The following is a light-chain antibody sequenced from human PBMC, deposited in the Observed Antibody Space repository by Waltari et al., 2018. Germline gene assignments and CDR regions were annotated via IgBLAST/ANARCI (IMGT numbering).Light chain of an antibody. V-gene: IGLV2-14*01. Sequence: QSALTQPASVSGSPVRSITISCTETSSDVGGHNYVTWYQQHPGKAPKLMIYEVSNRPSGVSNRFSGSKSGNTASLTISGLQAEDEADYYCSSYTSSSTPVVFGGGTKLTVL. J-gene: IGLJ2*01. CDR2: EVS. CDR1: SSDVGGHNY. CDR3: SSYTSSSTPVV.